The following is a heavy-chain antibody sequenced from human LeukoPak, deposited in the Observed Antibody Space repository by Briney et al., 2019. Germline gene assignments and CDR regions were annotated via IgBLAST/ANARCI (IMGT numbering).Heavy chain of an antibody. CDR2: INHDGNDI. V-gene: IGHV3-21*05. CDR3: AGDGTGVLPGDAFDI. Sequence: GGSLTLSCAASGFTFSTHSMTWVRQAPGKGLEWVSYINHDGNDIYYGESVKGRFTISRDNAKNSLYLQIHTLRAEDTAVYYCAGDGTGVLPGDAFDIWSQGTMVTVSS. CDR1: GFTFSTHS. D-gene: IGHD1-1*01. J-gene: IGHJ3*02.